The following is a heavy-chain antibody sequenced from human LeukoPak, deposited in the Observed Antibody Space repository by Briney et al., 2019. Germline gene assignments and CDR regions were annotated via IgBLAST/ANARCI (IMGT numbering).Heavy chain of an antibody. D-gene: IGHD4-17*01. CDR2: IRSKAYGGTT. CDR3: TRDYGDYAAYFDY. Sequence: PGRSLRLSCTASGFTFGDYAMSWVRQALGKGLEWVGFIRSKAYGGTTEYAASVKGRFTISRDDSKSIAYLQMNSLKTEDTAVYYCTRDYGDYAAYFDYWGQGTLVTVSS. V-gene: IGHV3-49*04. J-gene: IGHJ4*02. CDR1: GFTFGDYA.